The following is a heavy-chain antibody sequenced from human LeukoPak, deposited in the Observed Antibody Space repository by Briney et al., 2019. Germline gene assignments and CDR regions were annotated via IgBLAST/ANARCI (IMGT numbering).Heavy chain of an antibody. CDR1: GFTLSSYW. CDR2: IKQDGSEE. V-gene: IGHV3-7*01. Sequence: GGSLRLSCAASGFTLSSYWMSWVRQAPGKGLEWVANIKQDGSEEYYVDSVKGRFTISRDNAKNSLYLQMNSLRAEDTPVYYSASQTYYFDYWGQGTLVTVSS. J-gene: IGHJ4*02. CDR3: ASQTYYFDY.